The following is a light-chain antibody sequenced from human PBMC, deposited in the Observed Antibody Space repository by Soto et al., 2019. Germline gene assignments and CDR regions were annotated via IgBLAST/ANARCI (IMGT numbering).Light chain of an antibody. Sequence: GDSVTITCRASQSVTFRLAWYQQKPGKAPKLLISDASNLERGVPSRFSGGGFGTEFTLTISSLQPEDFATYYCQQYNRLWTFGQGTKLEIK. J-gene: IGKJ1*01. CDR1: QSVTFR. V-gene: IGKV1-5*01. CDR2: DAS. CDR3: QQYNRLWT.